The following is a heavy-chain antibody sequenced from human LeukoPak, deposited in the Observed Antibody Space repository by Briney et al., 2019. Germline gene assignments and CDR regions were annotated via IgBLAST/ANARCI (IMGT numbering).Heavy chain of an antibody. V-gene: IGHV1-46*03. CDR2: FYPSAGTS. D-gene: IGHD2-21*01. CDR1: GYTFTDYY. CDR3: VRELRGGYFDF. J-gene: IGHJ4*02. Sequence: ASVKLSCKASGYTFTDYYIHWVRQAPGRGPEYVGVFYPSAGTSHSPQRFRGRVTLTSDTSASTVYVEVGSLKSGDTAIYYCVRELRGGYFDFWGQGTLVTVSS.